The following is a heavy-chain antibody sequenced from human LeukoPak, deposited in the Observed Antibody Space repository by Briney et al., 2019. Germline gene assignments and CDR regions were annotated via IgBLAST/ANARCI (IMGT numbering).Heavy chain of an antibody. J-gene: IGHJ3*02. CDR2: IIPILGIA. Sequence: SVKVSCKASGGTFSSYTISWVRQAPGQGLEWMGRIIPILGIANYAQKFQGRVTITADKSTSTAYMELSSLRSEDTAVYYCARTMTTVVTAGPLAFDIRGQGTMVTVSS. CDR1: GGTFSSYT. CDR3: ARTMTTVVTAGPLAFDI. D-gene: IGHD4-23*01. V-gene: IGHV1-69*02.